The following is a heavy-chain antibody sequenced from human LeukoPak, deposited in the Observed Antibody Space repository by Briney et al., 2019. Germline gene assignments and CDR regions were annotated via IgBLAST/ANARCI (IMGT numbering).Heavy chain of an antibody. J-gene: IGHJ6*03. Sequence: PSETLSLTCTVSGGSISSASYYWGWIRQPPGKGLEWIGNIYYSGNTYYNPSLKSRITISVDTSKNQFSLKVNSVTAADTAVYYCVGYSYGYYQYYFMDVWGKGTTVTISS. CDR3: VGYSYGYYQYYFMDV. CDR2: IYYSGNT. CDR1: GGSISSASYY. D-gene: IGHD5-18*01. V-gene: IGHV4-39*07.